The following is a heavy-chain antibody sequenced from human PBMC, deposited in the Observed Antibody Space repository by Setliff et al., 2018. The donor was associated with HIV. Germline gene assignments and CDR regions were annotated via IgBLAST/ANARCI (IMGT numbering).Heavy chain of an antibody. CDR3: ARVSVRRDYSYGMDV. D-gene: IGHD3-10*01. J-gene: IGHJ6*02. CDR2: IYYSGST. Sequence: SETLSLTCTVSGDSISSYYWSWIRQPPGKGLEWIGYIYYSGSTNYNPSLKSRVTISLDMSKNQFSLRLSSVTAADTAVYYCARVSVRRDYSYGMDVWGQGTTVTVSS. CDR1: GDSISSYY. V-gene: IGHV4-59*01.